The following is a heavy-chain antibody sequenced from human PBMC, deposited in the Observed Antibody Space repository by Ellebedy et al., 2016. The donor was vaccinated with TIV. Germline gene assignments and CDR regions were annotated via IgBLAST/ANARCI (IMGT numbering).Heavy chain of an antibody. J-gene: IGHJ4*02. CDR1: GDFVTSSAYY. D-gene: IGHD3-22*01. V-gene: IGHV4-61*08. Sequence: SETLSLTCTVSGDFVTSSAYYWTWIRQPPGKGLEWIGYILYSGGTNYNPSLMIRVTISVDTSKNQFSLNLSSVTAADTAVYYCARDSPAYYNSRGLDSWGQGIPVTVSS. CDR3: ARDSPAYYNSRGLDS. CDR2: ILYSGGT.